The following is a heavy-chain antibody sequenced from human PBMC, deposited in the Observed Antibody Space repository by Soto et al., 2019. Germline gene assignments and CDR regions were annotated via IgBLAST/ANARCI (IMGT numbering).Heavy chain of an antibody. Sequence: GASVKVSCKASGYTFTGYYMHWVRQAPGQGLEWMGWINPNSGGTNYAQKFQGRVTMTRDTSISTAYMELSRLRSDDTAVYYCARESGYDLFAFDIWGQGTMVTVSS. CDR3: ARESGYDLFAFDI. J-gene: IGHJ3*02. V-gene: IGHV1-2*02. D-gene: IGHD5-12*01. CDR1: GYTFTGYY. CDR2: INPNSGGT.